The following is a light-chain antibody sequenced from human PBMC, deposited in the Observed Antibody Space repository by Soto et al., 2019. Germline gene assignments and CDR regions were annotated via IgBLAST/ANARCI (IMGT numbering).Light chain of an antibody. CDR1: SSDVGGYNY. Sequence: QSALTQPASVSGSPGQSITISCTGTSSDVGGYNYLSWYQQHPGKAPKLIIYEVSNRPSGVSNRFSGSKSGNTASLTISGLQAEDEADYYCNSYTSKSTGVFGTGTKLTVL. CDR2: EVS. J-gene: IGLJ1*01. V-gene: IGLV2-14*01. CDR3: NSYTSKSTGV.